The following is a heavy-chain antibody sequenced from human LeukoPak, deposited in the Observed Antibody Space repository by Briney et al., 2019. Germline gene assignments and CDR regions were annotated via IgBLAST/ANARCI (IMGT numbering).Heavy chain of an antibody. J-gene: IGHJ4*02. D-gene: IGHD3-3*01. Sequence: PGGSLRLSCAASGFTFSSSAMHWVRQAPGKGLEWLAVISSDGINQYFADSVKGRFTISRDNSKNTLYLQMNSLRAEDTAVYYCAKTANQVTIFVGDWGQGTLVTVSS. CDR2: ISSDGINQ. CDR3: AKTANQVTIFVGD. CDR1: GFTFSSSA. V-gene: IGHV3-30-3*02.